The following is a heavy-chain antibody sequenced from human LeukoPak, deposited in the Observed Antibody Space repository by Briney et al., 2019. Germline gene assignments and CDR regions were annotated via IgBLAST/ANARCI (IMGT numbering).Heavy chain of an antibody. J-gene: IGHJ5*02. Sequence: SQTLSLTCTVSGDSMNSGSYFWNWIRQPAGKGLEFIGHIYSSGSTHYNPSLKSRVTISVDASKIQPSLKLISVTAADTAVYYCVRFTIDTMDCSWGQGALVTVSS. CDR3: VRFTIDTMDCS. D-gene: IGHD2-21*02. CDR2: IYSSGST. V-gene: IGHV4-61*09. CDR1: GDSMNSGSYF.